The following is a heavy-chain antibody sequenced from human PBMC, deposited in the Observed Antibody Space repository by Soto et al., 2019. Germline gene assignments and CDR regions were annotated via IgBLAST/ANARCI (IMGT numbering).Heavy chain of an antibody. V-gene: IGHV4-39*01. CDR3: ARHVGSSASAFYYGMDV. CDR2: IYYSGST. Sequence: PTETLFPTCPVSGGSLSRRISYWGSIRQPPGKGLEWIGSIYYSGSTHYNPSLKSRVTISVDTSKNQFSLQLSSVTAADTAVYYCARHVGSSASAFYYGMDVWGQGTTVT. CDR1: GGSLSRRISY. D-gene: IGHD6-6*01. J-gene: IGHJ6*02.